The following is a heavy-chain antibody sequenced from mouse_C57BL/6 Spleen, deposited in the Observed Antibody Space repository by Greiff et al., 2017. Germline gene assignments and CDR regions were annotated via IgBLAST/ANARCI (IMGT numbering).Heavy chain of an antibody. Sequence: QVQLQQSGAELVKPGASVKMSCKASGYTFTTYPIEWMKQNHGKSLEWIGNFHPYNDDTKYNEKFKGKATLTVEKSSSTVYLELSRLTSDDSAVYYCARRYYGSSSYWYFDVWGTRPTVTVSS. J-gene: IGHJ1*03. CDR1: GYTFTTYP. CDR3: ARRYYGSSSYWYFDV. V-gene: IGHV1-47*01. CDR2: FHPYNDDT. D-gene: IGHD1-1*01.